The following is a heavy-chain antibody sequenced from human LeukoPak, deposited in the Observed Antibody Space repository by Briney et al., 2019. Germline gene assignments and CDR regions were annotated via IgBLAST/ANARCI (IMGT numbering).Heavy chain of an antibody. J-gene: IGHJ5*02. D-gene: IGHD6-19*01. V-gene: IGHV4-59*12. Sequence: PSETLSLTCSVSGVPISSYYWGWIRQSPGKGLEWIGYIYSGGSIDYNPSLQGRVTMSVDTSKNQLSLKLSSVTAADTALYYCARELAVAGTVTHRFDPWGQGTLVTVSS. CDR2: IYSGGSI. CDR3: ARELAVAGTVTHRFDP. CDR1: GVPISSYY.